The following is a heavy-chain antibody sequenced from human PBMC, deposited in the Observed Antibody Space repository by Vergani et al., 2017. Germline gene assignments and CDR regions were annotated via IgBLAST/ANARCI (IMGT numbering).Heavy chain of an antibody. Sequence: QVQLVQSGAEVKKPGSSVKVSCKASGGNFSSYAISWVRQAPGQGLEWMGRIIPIFGTANYAQKFQGRVTITADESTSTAYMELSSLRSEDTAVYYCARDQEGYCSSTSCYWGWYFDLWGRGTLVTVSS. D-gene: IGHD2-2*01. CDR3: ARDQEGYCSSTSCYWGWYFDL. CDR2: IIPIFGTA. J-gene: IGHJ2*01. V-gene: IGHV1-69*13. CDR1: GGNFSSYA.